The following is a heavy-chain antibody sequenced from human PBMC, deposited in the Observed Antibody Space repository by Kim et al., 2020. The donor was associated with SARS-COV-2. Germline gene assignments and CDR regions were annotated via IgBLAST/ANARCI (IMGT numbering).Heavy chain of an antibody. J-gene: IGHJ5*02. V-gene: IGHV4-39*01. Sequence: SETLSLTCTVSGGSISSSYYYWGWIRQPPGKGLDWIGTVYYSGTSYHNPSLKGRVTISVDTSENQFSLHLTSVTAADTALYYCARSYYDILTGHNWFDP. D-gene: IGHD3-9*01. CDR2: VYYSGTS. CDR1: GGSISSSYYY. CDR3: ARSYYDILTGHNWFDP.